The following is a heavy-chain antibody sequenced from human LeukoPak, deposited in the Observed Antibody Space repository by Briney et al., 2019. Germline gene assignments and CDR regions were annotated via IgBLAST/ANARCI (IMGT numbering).Heavy chain of an antibody. CDR3: ARSPYYDSSGFDY. V-gene: IGHV3-23*01. CDR2: ISGSGGST. Sequence: PGGTLRLSCAASGFTFSSYGMSWVRQAPGKGLEWVSAISGSGGSTYYADSVKGRFTISRDNAKNSQYLQMNSLRAEDTAVYYCARSPYYDSSGFDYWGQGTLVTVSS. CDR1: GFTFSSYG. D-gene: IGHD3-22*01. J-gene: IGHJ4*02.